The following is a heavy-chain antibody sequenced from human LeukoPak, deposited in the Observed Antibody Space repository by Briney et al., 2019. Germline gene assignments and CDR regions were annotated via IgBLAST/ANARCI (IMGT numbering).Heavy chain of an antibody. CDR1: GFTFSSHN. CDR2: ISSSSTYI. Sequence: GGSLRLSCAASGFTFSSHNMNWVRQAPGKGLEWVSSISSSSTYIYYADSVKGRFTISRDNAKNSLYLQMNSLRAEDTAVYYCARDFGGNSGRGYWGQGTLVTVSS. J-gene: IGHJ4*02. V-gene: IGHV3-21*01. CDR3: ARDFGGNSGRGY. D-gene: IGHD4-23*01.